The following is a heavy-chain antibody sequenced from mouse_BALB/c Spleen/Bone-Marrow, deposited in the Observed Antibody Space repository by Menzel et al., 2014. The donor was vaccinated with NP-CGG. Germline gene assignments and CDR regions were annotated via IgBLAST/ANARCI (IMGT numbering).Heavy chain of an antibody. Sequence: EVQLQQSGAELVKPGASVKLSCTASGFNIKDTYMHWVKQRPEQGLEWIGRTDPANGNTKYDPKLQGKATITADTSSNTAYLQLSSLTSEDTAVYYCASYYYGRYFDVWGAGTTVTVSS. J-gene: IGHJ1*01. CDR2: TDPANGNT. CDR1: GFNIKDTY. CDR3: ASYYYGRYFDV. V-gene: IGHV14-3*02. D-gene: IGHD1-1*01.